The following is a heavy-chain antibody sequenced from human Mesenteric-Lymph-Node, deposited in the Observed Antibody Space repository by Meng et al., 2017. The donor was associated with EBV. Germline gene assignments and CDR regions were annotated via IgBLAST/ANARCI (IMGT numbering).Heavy chain of an antibody. CDR1: GYSFTSYW. CDR3: ARQSEVRLGIFYFDY. J-gene: IGHJ4*02. Sequence: GAGVKKPGESLKISCKGSGYSFTSYWIGWVRQMPGKGLEWMGIIYPGDSDTRYSPSFQGQVTISADKSISTAYLQWSSLKASDTAMYYCARQSEVRLGIFYFDYWGQGTLVTVSS. D-gene: IGHD1-26*01. CDR2: IYPGDSDT. V-gene: IGHV5-51*01.